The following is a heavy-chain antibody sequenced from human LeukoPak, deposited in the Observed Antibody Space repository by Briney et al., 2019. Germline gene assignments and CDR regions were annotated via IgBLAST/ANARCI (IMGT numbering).Heavy chain of an antibody. J-gene: IGHJ5*02. CDR1: GFTFSSYA. D-gene: IGHD5-24*01. Sequence: GGSLRLSCAASGFTFSSYAMHWVRQAPGKRLEWVAVISYDGSNKYYADSVKGRFTISRDNSKNTLYLQMNSLRAEDTAVYFCARGKDGYNSNWFDPWGQGTLVTVSS. CDR3: ARGKDGYNSNWFDP. V-gene: IGHV3-30-3*01. CDR2: ISYDGSNK.